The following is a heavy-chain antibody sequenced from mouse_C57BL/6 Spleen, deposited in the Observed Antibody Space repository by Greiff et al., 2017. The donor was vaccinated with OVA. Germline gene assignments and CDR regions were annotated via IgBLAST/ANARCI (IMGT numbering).Heavy chain of an antibody. Sequence: ESGPGLVKPSQSLSLTCSVTGYSITSGYYWNWIRQFPGNKLEWMGYISYDGSNNYNPSLKNRISITRDTSKNQFFLKLNSVTTEDTATYYCARSPTGGYFDYWGQGTTLTVSS. D-gene: IGHD4-1*02. CDR2: ISYDGSN. CDR3: ARSPTGGYFDY. CDR1: GYSITSGYY. J-gene: IGHJ2*01. V-gene: IGHV3-6*01.